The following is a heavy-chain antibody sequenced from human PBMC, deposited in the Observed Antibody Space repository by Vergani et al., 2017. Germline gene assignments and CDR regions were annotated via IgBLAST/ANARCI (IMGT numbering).Heavy chain of an antibody. D-gene: IGHD3-9*01. Sequence: QVQLQESGPGLVKPSETLSLTCIVSGGSISPYYWSWIRQSPGKGLEWIGYIYSTGSTNYNPSLNSRVTMSVDTSKDQFSLKLRSVTAADTAVYFCARVMYRDESSTGDRLEGMDIWGQGTTVTISS. J-gene: IGHJ6*02. V-gene: IGHV4-59*13. CDR3: ARVMYRDESSTGDRLEGMDI. CDR1: GGSISPYY. CDR2: IYSTGST.